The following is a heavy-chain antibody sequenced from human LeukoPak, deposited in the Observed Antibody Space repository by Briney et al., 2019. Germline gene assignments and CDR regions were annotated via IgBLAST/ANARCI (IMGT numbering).Heavy chain of an antibody. Sequence: GGSLRLSCAASGFTFSSYWMHWVRQAPGKGLVWVSRINSDGSSTSYADSVKGRFTISGDNAKNTLYLQMNSLRAEDTAVYYCARTHGPYYYDSSGYYQSSASVYYFDYWGQGTLVTVSS. CDR2: INSDGSST. J-gene: IGHJ4*02. D-gene: IGHD3-22*01. CDR1: GFTFSSYW. V-gene: IGHV3-74*01. CDR3: ARTHGPYYYDSSGYYQSSASVYYFDY.